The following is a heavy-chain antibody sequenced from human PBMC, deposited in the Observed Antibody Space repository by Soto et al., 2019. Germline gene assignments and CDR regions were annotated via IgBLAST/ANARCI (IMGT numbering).Heavy chain of an antibody. D-gene: IGHD2-21*02. V-gene: IGHV3-23*01. CDR2: VTANGGST. CDR1: GFTFSVYA. J-gene: IGHJ6*02. Sequence: GGSLRLSCAATGFTFSVYAMTWVRQAPGKGLEWVSAVTANGGSTYSADSVKGRFTISRDNSKNTLFLQMNSLRAEDTAVYYCASLGVGDWDHYYYYYGMDVWGQGTTVTVSS. CDR3: ASLGVGDWDHYYYYYGMDV.